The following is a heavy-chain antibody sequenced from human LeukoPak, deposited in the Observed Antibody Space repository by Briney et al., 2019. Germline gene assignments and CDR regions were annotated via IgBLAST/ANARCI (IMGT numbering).Heavy chain of an antibody. Sequence: PSETLSLTCAVYGGSFSGYYWSWNRQPPGKGLEWIGEINHSGSTNYNPSLKSRVTISVDTSKNQFSLKLSSVTAADTAVYYCALAAAGSSYWGQGTLVTVSS. CDR2: INHSGST. CDR3: ALAAAGSSY. CDR1: GGSFSGYY. D-gene: IGHD6-13*01. V-gene: IGHV4-34*01. J-gene: IGHJ4*02.